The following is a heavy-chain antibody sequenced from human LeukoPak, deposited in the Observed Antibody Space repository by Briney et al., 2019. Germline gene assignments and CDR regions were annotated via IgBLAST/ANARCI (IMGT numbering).Heavy chain of an antibody. CDR3: ARAAAGHDAFDI. J-gene: IGHJ3*02. V-gene: IGHV1-8*02. Sequence: ASVKVSCKASGYTFTNFDINWVRQATGQGLEWMGWMNPNTGNAGYAQKFQGRVTMTRNTSISTAYMELSSLRSEDTAVYYCARAAAGHDAFDIWGQGTMVTVSS. CDR2: MNPNTGNA. D-gene: IGHD6-13*01. CDR1: GYTFTNFD.